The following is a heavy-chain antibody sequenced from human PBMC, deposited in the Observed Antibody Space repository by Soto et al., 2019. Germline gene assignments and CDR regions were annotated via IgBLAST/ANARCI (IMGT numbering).Heavy chain of an antibody. D-gene: IGHD5-18*01. CDR1: GYTFTSYG. CDR2: ISAYNGNT. CDR3: ARRRRASYGYAAYYYYGMDV. Sequence: ASVKVSRKASGYTFTSYGISWVRQAPGQGLEWMGWISAYNGNTNYAQKLQGRVTMTTDTSTSTAYMELRGLRSDDTAVYYCARRRRASYGYAAYYYYGMDVWGQGTTVTVSS. V-gene: IGHV1-18*04. J-gene: IGHJ6*02.